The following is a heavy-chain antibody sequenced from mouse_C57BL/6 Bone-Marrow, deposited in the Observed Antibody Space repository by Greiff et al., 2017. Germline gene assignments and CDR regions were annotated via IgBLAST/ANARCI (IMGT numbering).Heavy chain of an antibody. V-gene: IGHV1-69*01. CDR1: GYTFTSYW. D-gene: IGHD1-1*01. J-gene: IGHJ3*01. CDR3: AREEHAHYYGDGCGFAY. Sequence: VQLQQPGAELVMPGASVKLSCKASGYTFTSYWMHWVQQRPGQGLEWIGEIDPSDSYTNYNQKFTGKSTLTVDTSSSTAYIQLSSLTTEDSTGYYGAREEHAHYYGDGCGFAYWGQGTLVTVSA. CDR2: IDPSDSYT.